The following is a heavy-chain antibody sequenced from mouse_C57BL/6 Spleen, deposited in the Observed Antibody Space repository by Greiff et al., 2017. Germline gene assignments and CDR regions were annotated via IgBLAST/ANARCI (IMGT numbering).Heavy chain of an antibody. CDR2: IYPGSGST. D-gene: IGHD2-4*01. CDR3: ARRGSYYDYDGGSFDY. J-gene: IGHJ2*01. CDR1: GYTFTSYW. V-gene: IGHV1-55*01. Sequence: QVQLQQPGAELVKPGASVKMSCKASGYTFTSYWITWVKQRPGQGLEWIGDIYPGSGSTNYNEKFESKATLTVDTSSSTACMQLISLTSEDSAVYYCARRGSYYDYDGGSFDYWGQGTTLTVSS.